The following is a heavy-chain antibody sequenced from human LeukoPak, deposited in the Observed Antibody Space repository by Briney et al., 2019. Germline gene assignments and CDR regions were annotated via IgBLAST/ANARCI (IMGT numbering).Heavy chain of an antibody. V-gene: IGHV3-30*03. Sequence: PGRSLRLSCAASGFTFEEYGMHWVRQAPGKGLEWVAVISYDGSSKYYADSVKGRFTISRDNSKNTLYLQMNSLRAEDTAVYYCARARSSYGYGDAFDIWGQGTMVTVSS. CDR1: GFTFEEYG. CDR2: ISYDGSSK. D-gene: IGHD5-18*01. CDR3: ARARSSYGYGDAFDI. J-gene: IGHJ3*02.